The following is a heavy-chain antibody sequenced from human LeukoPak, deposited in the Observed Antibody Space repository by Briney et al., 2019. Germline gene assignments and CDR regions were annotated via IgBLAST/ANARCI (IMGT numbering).Heavy chain of an antibody. D-gene: IGHD3-10*01. Sequence: PGGSLRLPCAASGFTFSSYAMSWVRQAPGKGLEWVSGISGSGGSTYYADSVKGRFTLSRDNSKNTLYLQMNSLRAEDTAVYYCAKDVANYGSGSYDYWGQGTLVTVSS. CDR1: GFTFSSYA. V-gene: IGHV3-23*01. J-gene: IGHJ4*02. CDR2: ISGSGGST. CDR3: AKDVANYGSGSYDY.